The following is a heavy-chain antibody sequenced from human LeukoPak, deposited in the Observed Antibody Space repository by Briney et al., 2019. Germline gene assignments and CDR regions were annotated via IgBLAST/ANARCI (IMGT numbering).Heavy chain of an antibody. CDR2: ISTDGGST. Sequence: GGSLRLSCAASGFIFSSYAMHWVRQAPGKGLEYVSGISTDGGSTFYAESVQGRFTISRDNSKNTVYLQLGSLRADDMAVYYFARDSGSGYRQFDCWGQGTLVTVSS. CDR1: GFIFSSYA. CDR3: ARDSGSGYRQFDC. V-gene: IGHV3-64*02. J-gene: IGHJ4*02. D-gene: IGHD3-3*01.